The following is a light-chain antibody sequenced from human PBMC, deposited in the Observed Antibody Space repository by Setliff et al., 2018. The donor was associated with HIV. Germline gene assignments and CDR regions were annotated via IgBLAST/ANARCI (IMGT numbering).Light chain of an antibody. Sequence: QSVLTQPPSASGTPGQRVTISCSGSSSNIGINYVYWYQQLPGTDPKLLIYRNNQRPSGVPDRFSGSKSGTSASLAISGLRSEDEADYYCAAWDDSLSGQVFGTGTKVTVL. CDR3: AAWDDSLSGQV. J-gene: IGLJ1*01. CDR2: RNN. V-gene: IGLV1-47*01. CDR1: SSNIGINY.